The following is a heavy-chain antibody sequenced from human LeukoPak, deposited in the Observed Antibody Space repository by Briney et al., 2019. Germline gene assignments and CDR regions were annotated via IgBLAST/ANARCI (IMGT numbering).Heavy chain of an antibody. J-gene: IGHJ3*02. Sequence: GGSLRLSCAASGFTFSVTWMSWVRQAPGRGLEWVGRFKSKVAGGTTDYAAPVAGRFTISKDDSKNMLYLQMNSLKTEDTGVYYCTRGAPQADVFDIWGQGTMVTVSS. CDR1: GFTFSVTW. D-gene: IGHD1-26*01. V-gene: IGHV3-15*01. CDR2: FKSKVAGGTT. CDR3: TRGAPQADVFDI.